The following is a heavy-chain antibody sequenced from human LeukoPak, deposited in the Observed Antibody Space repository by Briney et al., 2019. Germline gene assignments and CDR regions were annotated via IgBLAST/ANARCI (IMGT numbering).Heavy chain of an antibody. D-gene: IGHD5-18*01. V-gene: IGHV4-34*01. CDR1: GGSFSGYY. Sequence: NTSETLSLTCAVYGGSFSGYYWSWIRQPPGKGLEWIGEINHSGSTNYNPSLKSRVTISVDTSKNQFSLKLSSVTAADTAVYYCARGRGYSYGYGYWGQGTLVTVSS. J-gene: IGHJ4*02. CDR3: ARGRGYSYGYGY. CDR2: INHSGST.